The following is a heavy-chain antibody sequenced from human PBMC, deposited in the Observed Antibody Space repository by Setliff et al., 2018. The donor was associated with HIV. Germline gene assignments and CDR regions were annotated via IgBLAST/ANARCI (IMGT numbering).Heavy chain of an antibody. CDR1: GFMFGVDW. D-gene: IGHD2-21*01. CDR3: VRDLARVIAH. V-gene: IGHV3-7*01. Sequence: GSLRLSCAASGFMFGVDWMSWVRQTPGKGLEWEASVTPDGGDKYYANSMRGRFTISRDNGKNAVYLQMNSLTAEDTALYYCVRDLARVIAHWGQGTLVTVSS. J-gene: IGHJ4*02. CDR2: VTPDGGDK.